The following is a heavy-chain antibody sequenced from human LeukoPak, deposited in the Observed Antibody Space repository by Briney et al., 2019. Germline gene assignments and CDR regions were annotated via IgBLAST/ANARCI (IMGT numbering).Heavy chain of an antibody. Sequence: GGSLRLSCAASGFTFSNAWMSWVRQAPGKGLEWVGRIKSKTDGGTTDYAAPVKGRFTILRDDSKNTLYLQMNSLKTEDTAVYYCTTDWAYYYDSSGYLDAFDIWGQGTMVTVSS. V-gene: IGHV3-15*01. CDR3: TTDWAYYYDSSGYLDAFDI. CDR2: IKSKTDGGTT. J-gene: IGHJ3*02. CDR1: GFTFSNAW. D-gene: IGHD3-22*01.